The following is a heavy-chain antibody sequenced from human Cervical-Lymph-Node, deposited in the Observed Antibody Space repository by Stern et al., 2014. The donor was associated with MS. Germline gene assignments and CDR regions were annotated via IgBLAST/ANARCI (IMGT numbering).Heavy chain of an antibody. D-gene: IGHD5/OR15-5a*01. J-gene: IGHJ2*01. Sequence: QLQLQESGPGLVKPSETLSLTCTVSGGSISRSSYYWGWIRQPPGRGLEWIGSVHYSGYTYYNPSLKSSVSISVDTSKNHFSLKMSSVTAADTAVYYCARPGSVVPSSTHWYFDLWGRGSLVTVYS. CDR3: ARPGSVVPSSTHWYFDL. V-gene: IGHV4-39*01. CDR1: GGSISRSSYY. CDR2: VHYSGYT.